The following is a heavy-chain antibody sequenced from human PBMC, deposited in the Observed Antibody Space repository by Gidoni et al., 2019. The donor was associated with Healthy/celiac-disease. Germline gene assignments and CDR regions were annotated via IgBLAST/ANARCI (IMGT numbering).Heavy chain of an antibody. CDR3: ARGSLGWFDT. Sequence: QLHDSGPGLVTPSATLSLTCTVSGGSISSYYWSWIRQPPGKGLEWIGYIYYSGSTNYNPALKSRVNIAVDTSKNQFALKLSSVTAADTAGYDWARGSLGWFDTWGQGTLVTVSS. V-gene: IGHV4-59*01. J-gene: IGHJ5*02. CDR2: IYYSGST. CDR1: GGSISSYY.